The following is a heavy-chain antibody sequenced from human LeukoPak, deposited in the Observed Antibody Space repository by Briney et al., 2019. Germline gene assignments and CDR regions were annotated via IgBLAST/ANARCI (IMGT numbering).Heavy chain of an antibody. CDR1: GGSFSTYY. J-gene: IGHJ5*02. V-gene: IGHV4-59*01. CDR3: ARGTVTTWAWFDP. Sequence: PSETLSLTCAVDGGSFSTYYWSWIRQPPGKGLEWIGYIYYSGSTNYNPSLKSRVTISVDTSKNQFSLKLSSVTAADTAVYYCARGTVTTWAWFDPWGQGTLVTVSS. CDR2: IYYSGST. D-gene: IGHD4-11*01.